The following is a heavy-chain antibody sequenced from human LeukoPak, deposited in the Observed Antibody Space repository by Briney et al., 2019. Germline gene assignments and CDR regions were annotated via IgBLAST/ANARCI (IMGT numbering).Heavy chain of an antibody. V-gene: IGHV4-34*01. D-gene: IGHD2-15*01. CDR2: INHSGST. J-gene: IGHJ5*02. CDR3: AREMGVVVVAATTLDWFDL. Sequence: PSETLSLTCAVYGGSFSGYYWSWIRQPPGKGLEWIGEINHSGSTNYNPSLKSRVTISVDTSKNQFSLKLSSVTAADTAVYYCAREMGVVVVAATTLDWFDLLGQGTLVTVSS. CDR1: GGSFSGYY.